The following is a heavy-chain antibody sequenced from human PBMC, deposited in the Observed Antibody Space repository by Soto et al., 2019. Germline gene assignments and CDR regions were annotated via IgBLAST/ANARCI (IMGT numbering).Heavy chain of an antibody. J-gene: IGHJ5*02. CDR3: AVGGNVVVWTPYNWFDP. CDR2: IYHSGST. CDR1: GGSISSSNW. V-gene: IGHV4-4*02. D-gene: IGHD3-22*01. Sequence: PSETLSLTCAVSGGSISSSNWWSWVRQPPGKGLEWIGEIYHSGSTNYNPSLKSRVTISVDKSKNQFSLKLSSVTAADTAVYYCAVGGNVVVWTPYNWFDPWGQGTLVTVSS.